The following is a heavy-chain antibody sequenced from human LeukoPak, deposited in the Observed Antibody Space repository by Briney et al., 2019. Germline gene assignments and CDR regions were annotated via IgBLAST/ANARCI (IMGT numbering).Heavy chain of an antibody. V-gene: IGHV4-34*01. CDR1: GGSFSGYY. J-gene: IGHJ5*02. D-gene: IGHD3-22*01. CDR2: INHSGST. Sequence: PSETLSLTCAVYGGSFSGYYWSWIRQPPGKGLEWIGEINHSGSTNYNPSLKSRVTISVDTSKNQFSLKLSSVTAADTAAYYCARGDPYYYDSSGYSRINWFDPWGQGTLVTVSS. CDR3: ARGDPYYYDSSGYSRINWFDP.